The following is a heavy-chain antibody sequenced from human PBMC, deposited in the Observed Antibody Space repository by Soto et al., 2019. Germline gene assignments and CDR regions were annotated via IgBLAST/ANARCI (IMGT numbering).Heavy chain of an antibody. Sequence: QLQLQESGSGLVKPSQTLSLTCAVSGDSISSGGYSWNWIRQPPGKGLEWIGYIYYTGGTSYNPSLQSRVTISVDTSKNQFSLKLSSVTAAYTAVYYCARDRRYGWIFDYWGQGTLVTVSS. J-gene: IGHJ4*02. CDR2: IYYTGGT. D-gene: IGHD2-8*02. CDR1: GDSISSGGYS. CDR3: ARDRRYGWIFDY. V-gene: IGHV4-30-2*01.